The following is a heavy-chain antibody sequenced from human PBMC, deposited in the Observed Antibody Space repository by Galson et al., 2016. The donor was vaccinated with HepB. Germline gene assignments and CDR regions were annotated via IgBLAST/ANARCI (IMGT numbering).Heavy chain of an antibody. J-gene: IGHJ6*02. CDR1: GFTFSSYA. CDR3: TRNGGEAGADSSKGMDV. CDR2: ISGNSGST. Sequence: SLRLSCAASGFTFSSYAMSWVRQAPGKGLEWVSAISGNSGSTYYADSVKGRSTLPRDNSKNTLSPQMNCLRVEDTAVYYCTRNGGEAGADSSKGMDVWGQGTTVIVSS. D-gene: IGHD6-19*01. V-gene: IGHV3-23*01.